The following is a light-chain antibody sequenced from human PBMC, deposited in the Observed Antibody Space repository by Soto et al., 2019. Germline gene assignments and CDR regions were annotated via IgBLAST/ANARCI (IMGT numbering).Light chain of an antibody. Sequence: DIQMAQSPSTLSESVGDRVTITCRASQSISTWLAWYQQKPGKAPKLLIYMAPTLESGVPSRFSGSGSGTEFTLTISSLQPDDFATYYCRHYNSYLETLGQGTRVDIK. V-gene: IGKV1-5*03. CDR1: QSISTW. CDR3: RHYNSYLET. CDR2: MAP. J-gene: IGKJ1*01.